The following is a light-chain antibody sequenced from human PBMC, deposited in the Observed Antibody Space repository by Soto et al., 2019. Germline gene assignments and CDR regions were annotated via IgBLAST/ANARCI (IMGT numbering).Light chain of an antibody. Sequence: QSVLTQPPSVSGAPGQRVTISCTGSRSSIGANYAVHWYQQLPGTAPKLLIYRDSDRPSGVPDRFSGSRSGTSASLAITGLQAEDEADYYCQSYDASLSGFYVFGTGTKLTVL. CDR1: RSSIGANYA. CDR2: RDS. J-gene: IGLJ1*01. CDR3: QSYDASLSGFYV. V-gene: IGLV1-40*01.